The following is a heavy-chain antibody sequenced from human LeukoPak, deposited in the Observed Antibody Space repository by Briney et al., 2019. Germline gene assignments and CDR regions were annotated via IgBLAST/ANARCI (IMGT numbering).Heavy chain of an antibody. J-gene: IGHJ4*02. Sequence: GGSLRLSCAASGFTFSSYEMNWVRQAPGKGLEWVSYISSSGSTIYYADSVKGRFTISRDNAKNSLYLQMNSLRAEDTAVYYCARDRLWFWELLPFDYWGQGTLVTVSS. D-gene: IGHD3-10*01. CDR2: ISSSGSTI. CDR1: GFTFSSYE. CDR3: ARDRLWFWELLPFDY. V-gene: IGHV3-48*03.